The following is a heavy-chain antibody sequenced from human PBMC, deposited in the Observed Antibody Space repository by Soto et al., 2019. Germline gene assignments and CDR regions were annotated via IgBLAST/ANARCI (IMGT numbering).Heavy chain of an antibody. D-gene: IGHD2-2*01. CDR3: ARGPVVPAARAYYYYYYGMDV. J-gene: IGHJ6*02. V-gene: IGHV4-34*01. CDR2: INHSGST. CDR1: GGSFSGYY. Sequence: ETLSLTCAVYGGSFSGYYWSWIRQPPGKGLEWIGEINHSGSTNYNPSLKSRVTISVDTSKNQFSLKLSSVTAADTAVYYCARGPVVPAARAYYYYYYGMDVWGQGTTVTVSS.